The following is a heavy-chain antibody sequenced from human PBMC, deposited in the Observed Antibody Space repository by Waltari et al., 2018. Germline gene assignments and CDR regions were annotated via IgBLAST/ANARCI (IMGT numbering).Heavy chain of an antibody. CDR3: AREVAAHFDY. D-gene: IGHD2-15*01. Sequence: QVQLVESGGGVVQPGRSLRLSCAASGFTFSSYGMHWVRQAPGKGLEWVAVIWYDGSNKYYADSVKGRFTISRDKSKNTLYLQMNSLRAEDTAVYYCAREVAAHFDYWGQGTLVIVSS. CDR2: IWYDGSNK. CDR1: GFTFSSYG. J-gene: IGHJ4*02. V-gene: IGHV3-33*01.